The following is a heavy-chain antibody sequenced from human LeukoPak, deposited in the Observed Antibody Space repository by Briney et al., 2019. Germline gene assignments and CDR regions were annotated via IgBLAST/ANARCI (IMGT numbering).Heavy chain of an antibody. Sequence: SVKVSCKASGGTFSSYAISWVRQAPGQGLEWMGGIIPIFGTANYAQKFQGRVTITADESTSTAHMELSSLRSEDTAVYYCARPLVVPAAYYYYYGMDVWGQGTTVTVSS. CDR3: ARPLVVPAAYYYYYGMDV. CDR2: IIPIFGTA. CDR1: GGTFSSYA. D-gene: IGHD2-2*01. J-gene: IGHJ6*02. V-gene: IGHV1-69*13.